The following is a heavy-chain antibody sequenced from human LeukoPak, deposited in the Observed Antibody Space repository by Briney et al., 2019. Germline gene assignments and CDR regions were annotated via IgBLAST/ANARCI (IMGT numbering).Heavy chain of an antibody. D-gene: IGHD4/OR15-4a*01. CDR1: GFSFSDAY. CDR3: TRGTSANYMGS. Sequence: GGSLRLSCAASGFSFSDAYMDWVRQAPGKGLEWVGRTRNKANSYTTEYAASVKGRFTISRDDSKNSLYLQMNSLKTEDTAVYYCTRGTSANYMGSWGQGTLVTVSS. J-gene: IGHJ5*02. V-gene: IGHV3-72*01. CDR2: TRNKANSYTT.